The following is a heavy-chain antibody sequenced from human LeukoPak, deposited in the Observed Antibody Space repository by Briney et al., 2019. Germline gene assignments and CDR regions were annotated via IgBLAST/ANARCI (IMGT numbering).Heavy chain of an antibody. D-gene: IGHD6-13*01. J-gene: IGHJ4*02. CDR3: ARDQPSSWYYFDY. CDR1: GFTFSNYG. Sequence: GGSLRLSCAASGFTFSNYGMHWVRQAPGKGLEWVSYITRSGDTIYYADSVKGRFTISRDNAKNSLYLQMNSLRAEDTAVYYCARDQPSSWYYFDYWGQGTLVTVSS. V-gene: IGHV3-48*04. CDR2: ITRSGDTI.